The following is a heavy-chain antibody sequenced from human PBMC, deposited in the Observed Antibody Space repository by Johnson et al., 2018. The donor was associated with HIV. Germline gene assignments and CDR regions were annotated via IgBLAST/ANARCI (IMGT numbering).Heavy chain of an antibody. V-gene: IGHV3-30-3*01. CDR2: ISYDGSNK. CDR3: ARDIEYHYDYVWGVSAFDI. J-gene: IGHJ3*02. CDR1: GFTFSSYA. Sequence: VQLVESGGGVVQPGRSLRLSCAASGFTFSSYAMHWVRQAPGKGLEWVAVISYDGSNKYYADSVKGRFTISRDNSKNTLYLQMNSLRAEDTAVYYCARDIEYHYDYVWGVSAFDIWGQGTMVTVSS. D-gene: IGHD3-16*01.